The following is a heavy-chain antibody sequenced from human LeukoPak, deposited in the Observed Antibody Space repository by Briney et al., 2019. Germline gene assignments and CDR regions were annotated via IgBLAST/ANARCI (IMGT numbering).Heavy chain of an antibody. D-gene: IGHD3-10*01. J-gene: IGHJ4*02. V-gene: IGHV4-34*01. CDR2: INHSGST. CDR1: GGSFSGYY. Sequence: SETLSLTCAVYGGSFSGYYCSWIRQPPGKGLEWIGEINHSGSTNYNPSLKSRVTISVDTSKNQFSLKLSSVTAADTAVYYCALMVRGTTPGTDYWGQGTLVTVSS. CDR3: ALMVRGTTPGTDY.